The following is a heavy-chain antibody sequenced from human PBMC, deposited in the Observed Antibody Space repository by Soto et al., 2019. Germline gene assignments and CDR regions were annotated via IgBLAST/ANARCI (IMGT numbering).Heavy chain of an antibody. CDR1: GGTFSSYA. CDR3: AVPAARDYYGMDV. CDR2: IIPIFGTA. Sequence: GASVKVSCKASGGTFSSYAISWVRQAPGQGLEWMGGIIPIFGTANYSQKFQGRVTITAYKSTSTAYMELSSLRSEDTAVYYCAVPAARDYYGMDVWGQGTTVTVSS. V-gene: IGHV1-69*06. J-gene: IGHJ6*02. D-gene: IGHD2-2*01.